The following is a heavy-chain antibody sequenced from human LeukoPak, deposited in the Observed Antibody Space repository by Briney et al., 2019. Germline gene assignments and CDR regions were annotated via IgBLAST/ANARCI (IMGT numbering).Heavy chain of an antibody. D-gene: IGHD3-22*01. V-gene: IGHV3-48*02. CDR1: GFIFSGYS. J-gene: IGHJ4*02. CDR3: TRQYYYDINVYYDY. CDR2: ISGSSSTI. Sequence: GGSLRLSRAASGFIFSGYSMNWVRQAPGKGLEWVSYISGSSSTIYYADSVKGRFTISRDNAQNSLYLQMNSLRDEDTAVYYCTRQYYYDINVYYDYWGQGTLVTVSS.